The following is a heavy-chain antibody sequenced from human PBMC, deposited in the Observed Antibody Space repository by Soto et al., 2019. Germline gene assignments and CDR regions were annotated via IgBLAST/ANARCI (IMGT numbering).Heavy chain of an antibody. CDR3: ARQYSGYDFGY. J-gene: IGHJ4*02. V-gene: IGHV4-39*01. CDR1: GGSISSSSYY. Sequence: SETLSLTCTVSGGSISSSSYYWGWIRQPPGKGLEWIGSIYYSGSTYYNPSLKSRVTISVDTSKNQFSLKLSSVTAADTAVYYCARQYSGYDFGYWGQGTLVTV. CDR2: IYYSGST. D-gene: IGHD5-12*01.